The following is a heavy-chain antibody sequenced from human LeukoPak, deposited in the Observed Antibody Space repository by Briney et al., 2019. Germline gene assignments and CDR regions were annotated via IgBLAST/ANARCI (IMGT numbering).Heavy chain of an antibody. J-gene: IGHJ4*02. CDR2: ISSSSSYI. CDR1: GFTFSSYS. D-gene: IGHD1-26*01. CDR3: ARTDSGSYYVHFDS. V-gene: IGHV3-21*01. Sequence: GGSLRLSCAASGFTFSSYSMNWVRQAPGKGLEWVSSISSSSSYIYYAGSVKGRFTISRDNAKNSLYLHMNSLRAEDTAVYYCARTDSGSYYVHFDSWGQGTLVTVSS.